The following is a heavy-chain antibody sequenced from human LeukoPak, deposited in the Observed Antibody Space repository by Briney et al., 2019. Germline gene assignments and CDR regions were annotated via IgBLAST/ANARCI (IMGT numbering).Heavy chain of an antibody. V-gene: IGHV3-23*01. D-gene: IGHD3-22*01. CDR3: AKDHSYYYDSSGYYYVTLGPLCD. CDR1: GFTFSSYG. J-gene: IGHJ4*02. CDR2: ISGSGGST. Sequence: GGSLRLSCAASGFTFSSYGMSWVRQAPGKGLEWVSAISGSGGSTYYADSVEGRFTISRDNSKNTLYLQMNSLRAEDTAVYYCAKDHSYYYDSSGYYYVTLGPLCDWGQGTLVTVSS.